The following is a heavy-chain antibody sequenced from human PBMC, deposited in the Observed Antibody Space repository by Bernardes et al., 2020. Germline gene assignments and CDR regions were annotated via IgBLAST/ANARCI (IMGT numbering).Heavy chain of an antibody. V-gene: IGHV3-7*01. J-gene: IGHJ4*02. CDR3: TRARTATGTHGGFGY. D-gene: IGHD1-1*01. CDR1: GFTFSSYW. Sequence: GGSLRLSCAASGFTFSSYWMNWVRQAPGEGLEWVANLKQDESEKYYVDSVKGRFTISRDNAKNSLYLQMSSLRAEDTAVYYCTRARTATGTHGGFGYWGQGTLVTVSS. CDR2: LKQDESEK.